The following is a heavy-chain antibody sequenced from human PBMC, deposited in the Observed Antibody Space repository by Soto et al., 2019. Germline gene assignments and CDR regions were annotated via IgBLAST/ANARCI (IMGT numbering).Heavy chain of an antibody. CDR3: ARYNSYAIDY. Sequence: PSETLSLTCTVSGTTISSYYWSWIRQPPGKGLEWIANIHYSGTTNYNPSLASRVTLSVDTSKNQFSLKMTSVTAADRAMYFCARYNSYAIDYSGRGTLVTVSS. V-gene: IGHV4-59*01. CDR1: GTTISSYY. J-gene: IGHJ4*02. CDR2: IHYSGTT. D-gene: IGHD2-8*01.